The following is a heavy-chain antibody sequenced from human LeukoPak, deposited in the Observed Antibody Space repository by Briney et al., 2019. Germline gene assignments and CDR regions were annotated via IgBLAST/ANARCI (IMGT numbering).Heavy chain of an antibody. V-gene: IGHV3-49*03. D-gene: IGHD2-2*01. Sequence: GGSLRLSCTTSGFTFGDYALTWFRQAPGKGLQWVGFIRSTPYGATTDYAASVKGRFTISRDDSNSIAYLQMNSLKTEDTAVYYCSRALRSTRWFGPHDFWGQGTLVSVSS. CDR1: GFTFGDYA. CDR2: IRSTPYGATT. J-gene: IGHJ4*02. CDR3: SRALRSTRWFGPHDF.